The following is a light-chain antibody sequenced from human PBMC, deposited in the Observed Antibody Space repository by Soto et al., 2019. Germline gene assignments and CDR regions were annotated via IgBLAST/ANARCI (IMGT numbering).Light chain of an antibody. J-gene: IGKJ5*01. CDR3: QQYGSSEII. CDR1: QSLTNPY. Sequence: VLTQSPRTLSLSPGDKATLLCRVRQSLTNPYMAWYQQKTGQAPRLLIYDIASRATGIPDRFSGSVSGTDFTLTITRLEPEDFVVFYCQQYGSSEIIFGQGTRLEIK. CDR2: DIA. V-gene: IGKV3-20*01.